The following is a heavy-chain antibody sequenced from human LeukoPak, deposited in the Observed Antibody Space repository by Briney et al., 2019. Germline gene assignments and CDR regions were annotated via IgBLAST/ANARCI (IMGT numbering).Heavy chain of an antibody. CDR1: GFTFSSYW. D-gene: IGHD6-13*01. J-gene: IGHJ5*02. V-gene: IGHV3-74*01. Sequence: GGSLRLSCAASGFTFSSYWMHWVRQAPGKGLVWVSRINNDGSSTSYADSVKGRFTISRDNAKNTLYLQMNSLRAEDTAVYYCARPTKEGSSWYWWFDPWGQETLVTVSS. CDR3: ARPTKEGSSWYWWFDP. CDR2: INNDGSST.